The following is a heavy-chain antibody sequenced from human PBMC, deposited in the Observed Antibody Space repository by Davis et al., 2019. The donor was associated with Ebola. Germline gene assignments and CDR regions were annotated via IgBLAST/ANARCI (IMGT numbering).Heavy chain of an antibody. CDR3: ATESYEDSSTWYWFDP. V-gene: IGHV4-59*11. J-gene: IGHJ5*02. D-gene: IGHD6-13*01. CDR2: IYYSGST. CDR1: GGSISSHY. Sequence: PSETLSLTCTVSGGSISSHYWSWIRQPPGKGLEWIGYIYYSGSTNYNPSLKSRVTISVDTSKNQFSLKLSSVTAADTAVYYCATESYEDSSTWYWFDPWGQGTLVTVSS.